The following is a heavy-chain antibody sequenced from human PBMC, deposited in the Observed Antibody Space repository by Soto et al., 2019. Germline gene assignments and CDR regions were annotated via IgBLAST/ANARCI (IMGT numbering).Heavy chain of an antibody. CDR3: LLPTVHHPLRSFDP. Sequence: GGSLRLSCAAYGFTISRYAISWVRQAPGEGLEWVSTISGSGGGSHTLYYTDSVKGRFTTYPDNTTNTLYLQMNNLGSDAAGVYYCLLPTVHHPLRSFDPSGQETLRSGSS. V-gene: IGHV3-23*01. D-gene: IGHD2-21*02. J-gene: IGHJ5*02. CDR1: GFTISRYA. CDR2: ISGSGGGSHTL.